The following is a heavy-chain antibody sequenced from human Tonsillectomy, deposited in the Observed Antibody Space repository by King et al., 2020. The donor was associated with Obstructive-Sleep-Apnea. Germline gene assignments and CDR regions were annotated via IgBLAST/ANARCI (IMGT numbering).Heavy chain of an antibody. J-gene: IGHJ4*02. CDR2: IYWNDDK. V-gene: IGHV2-5*01. CDR3: ARAPVAVTGGVVDY. D-gene: IGHD6-19*01. CDR1: GFSLSTSGVG. Sequence: VTLKESGPTLVKPTQTLTLTCTFSGFSLSTSGVGVGWIRQPPGKALEWLALIYWNDDKRYSPSLNNRLTITKDTSKNQVVLTMTNMDPVDTATYYCARAPVAVTGGVVDYWGQGTLVTVSS.